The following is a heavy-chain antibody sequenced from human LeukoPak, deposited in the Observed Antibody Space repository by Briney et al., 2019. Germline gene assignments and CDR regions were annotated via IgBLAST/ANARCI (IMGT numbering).Heavy chain of an antibody. Sequence: PGGSLRLSCAASGFTFSSYSMNWVRQAPGKGLEWVSSSSSSSSYIYYADSVKGRFTISRDNAKNSLYLQMNSLRAEDTAVYYCARDNPPLYNWNVHDAFDIWGQGTIVTVSS. V-gene: IGHV3-21*01. CDR2: SSSSSSYI. CDR3: ARDNPPLYNWNVHDAFDI. J-gene: IGHJ3*02. CDR1: GFTFSSYS. D-gene: IGHD1-20*01.